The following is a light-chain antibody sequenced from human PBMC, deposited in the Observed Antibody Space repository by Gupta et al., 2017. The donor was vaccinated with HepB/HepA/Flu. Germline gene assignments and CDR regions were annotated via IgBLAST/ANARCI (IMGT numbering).Light chain of an antibody. CDR2: SVS. J-gene: IGLJ3*02. CDR3: TSYTTSLALV. Sequence: QSALTQPASVSGSPGQSITISCTGTSSDVGGYNYVSWYQQHPGKAPKLILYSVSHRPSTVSNRFSGSKSGNTASLTISGLQAEDEADYFCTSYTTSLALVFGGGTKLTVL. CDR1: SSDVGGYNY. V-gene: IGLV2-14*03.